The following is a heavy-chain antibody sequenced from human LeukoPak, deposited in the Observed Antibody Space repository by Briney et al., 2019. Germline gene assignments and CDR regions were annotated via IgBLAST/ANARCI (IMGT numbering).Heavy chain of an antibody. Sequence: GGPLRLSCAASGFTFSSYWMHWVRQAPGKGLVWVSRISTDGSNTNYADSVKGRFSISRDNTKNTVYLQMNSLRAEDTAVYYCARSRYSGSCQSWGQGTQVTVSS. J-gene: IGHJ5*02. CDR3: ARSRYSGSCQS. V-gene: IGHV3-74*01. D-gene: IGHD6-13*01. CDR2: ISTDGSNT. CDR1: GFTFSSYW.